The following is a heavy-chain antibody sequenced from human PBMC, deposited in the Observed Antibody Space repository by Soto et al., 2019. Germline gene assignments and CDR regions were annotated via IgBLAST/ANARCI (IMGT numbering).Heavy chain of an antibody. V-gene: IGHV3-23*01. D-gene: IGHD3-22*01. CDR2: ISGSGGST. Sequence: PGGSLRLSCAASGFTFSSYAVSWVRQAPGKGLEWVSAISGSGGSTYYADSVKGRFTISRDNSKNTLYLQMNSLRAEDTAVYYCAKDQQPYYDSSGYYWDLNDAFDIWGQGTMVTVSS. J-gene: IGHJ3*02. CDR1: GFTFSSYA. CDR3: AKDQQPYYDSSGYYWDLNDAFDI.